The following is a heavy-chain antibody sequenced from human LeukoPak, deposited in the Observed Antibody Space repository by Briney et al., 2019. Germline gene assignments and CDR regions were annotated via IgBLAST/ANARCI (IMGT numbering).Heavy chain of an antibody. J-gene: IGHJ1*01. CDR3: ATIAASDAEYFQH. Sequence: ASVTVSCKASGYTFTNYNMHWVRQAPGQGLEWMGLINPSSGSTNYAQTFQGRVTMTRDTSTSTVYMDVSSLRSDDTAVYYCATIAASDAEYFQHWGQGTLVTVSS. CDR2: INPSSGST. V-gene: IGHV1-46*01. D-gene: IGHD6-6*01. CDR1: GYTFTNYN.